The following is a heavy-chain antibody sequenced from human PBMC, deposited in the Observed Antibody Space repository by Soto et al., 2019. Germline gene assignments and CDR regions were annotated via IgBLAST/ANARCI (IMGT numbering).Heavy chain of an antibody. J-gene: IGHJ6*02. V-gene: IGHV1-8*01. Sequence: QVQLVQSGAEVKKPGASVKVSCKASGYTFTSYDINWVRQATGQGLEWMGWMNPNSANTGYAQKFQGRVTMARNTVIRTDYMEPSSVRSGDKALYYCASEGVRGMDGCCHGTTVSVSS. CDR2: MNPNSANT. D-gene: IGHD3-16*01. CDR3: ASEGVRGMDG. CDR1: GYTFTSYD.